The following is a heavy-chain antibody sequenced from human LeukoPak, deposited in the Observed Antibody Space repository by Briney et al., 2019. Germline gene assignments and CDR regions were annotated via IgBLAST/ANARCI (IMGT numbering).Heavy chain of an antibody. Sequence: SETLSLTCTVSGGSISSGSYYWSWIRQPAGKGLEWIGRIYTSGSTNYNPSLKSRVTISVDTSKNEFSLKLSSVTAADTAVYYCARDLSCSSTSCYGYYYYYYMDVWGKGTTVTVSS. V-gene: IGHV4-61*02. CDR2: IYTSGST. CDR1: GGSISSGSYY. CDR3: ARDLSCSSTSCYGYYYYYYMDV. J-gene: IGHJ6*03. D-gene: IGHD2-2*01.